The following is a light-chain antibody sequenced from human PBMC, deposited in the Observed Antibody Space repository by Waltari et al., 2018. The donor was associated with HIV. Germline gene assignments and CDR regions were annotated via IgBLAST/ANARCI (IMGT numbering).Light chain of an antibody. CDR2: EVS. CDR1: SSDVGGYNY. V-gene: IGLV2-14*01. J-gene: IGLJ2*01. CDR3: SSYTSSTTLGVV. Sequence: QSALTQPASVSGSPGQSIPISCPGTSSDVGGYNYVSWYQQHPGKAPKLMIYEVSNRPSGVSNRCSCSKSGNTASLTISGLQAEDEADYYCSSYTSSTTLGVVFGGGTKLTVL.